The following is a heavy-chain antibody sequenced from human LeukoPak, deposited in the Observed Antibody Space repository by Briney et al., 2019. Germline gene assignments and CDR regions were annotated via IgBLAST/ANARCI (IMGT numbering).Heavy chain of an antibody. CDR1: GFTFSGFS. CDR2: IKQDGSER. D-gene: IGHD3-3*01. Sequence: GGSLRLSCAASGFTFSGFSMSWVRQSPTKGLEWVANIKQDGSERYYVDSVKGRFTISRDNAKNSLSLQMNNLRVEDTAVYYCARDSITIFGVAKSFDYWGQGTLVTVSS. J-gene: IGHJ4*02. V-gene: IGHV3-7*01. CDR3: ARDSITIFGVAKSFDY.